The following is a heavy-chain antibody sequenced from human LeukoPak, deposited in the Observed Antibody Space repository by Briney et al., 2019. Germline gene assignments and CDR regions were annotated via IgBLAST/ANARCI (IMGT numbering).Heavy chain of an antibody. D-gene: IGHD3-3*01. Sequence: PGGSLRLSCAASGITFSSYAMSWVRQAPGKGLEWVSAISGSGGSTYYTDSVKGRFTISRDNSKNTLFLQVISLRADDTAVYYCAKDDFPGALDIWGQGTMVTVSS. CDR1: GITFSSYA. CDR2: ISGSGGST. CDR3: AKDDFPGALDI. V-gene: IGHV3-23*01. J-gene: IGHJ3*02.